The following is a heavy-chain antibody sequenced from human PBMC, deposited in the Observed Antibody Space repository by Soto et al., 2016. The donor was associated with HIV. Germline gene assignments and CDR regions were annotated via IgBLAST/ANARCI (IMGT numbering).Heavy chain of an antibody. CDR2: ISSSSSTI. J-gene: IGHJ3*02. D-gene: IGHD3-16*01. CDR1: GFTFSSYS. V-gene: IGHV3-48*01. CDR3: ARVGAFDI. Sequence: VQLVESGGGLVQPGGSLRLSCAASGFTFSSYSMNWVRQAPGKGLEWVSYISSSSSTIYYADSVKGRFTISRDNAKNSLYLQMNSLRAEDTAVYYCARVGAFDIVGPRDKWSPSLQ.